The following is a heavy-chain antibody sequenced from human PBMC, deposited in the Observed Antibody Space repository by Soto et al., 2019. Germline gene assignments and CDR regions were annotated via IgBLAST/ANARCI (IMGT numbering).Heavy chain of an antibody. D-gene: IGHD5-12*01. CDR1: GFTFSSYE. Sequence: LRLSCAASGFTFSSYEMNWVRQAPGKGLEWVSCISSSGSTIYYADSVKGRFTISRDNAKNSLYLQMNSLRAEDTAVYYCARDYIIVATISYYYYYGMDVWGQGTTVTVSS. V-gene: IGHV3-48*03. J-gene: IGHJ6*02. CDR2: ISSSGSTI. CDR3: ARDYIIVATISYYYYYGMDV.